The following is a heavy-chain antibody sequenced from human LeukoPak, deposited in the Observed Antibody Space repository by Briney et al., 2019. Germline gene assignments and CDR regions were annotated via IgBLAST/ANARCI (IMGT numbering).Heavy chain of an antibody. Sequence: KASETLSLTCAVYGGSFSGYYWTLIRQTSGKGLEWIGEISHTGLTGSNPSLKSRVTIFVDSSKKQFSLRMTSVTAADTGVYYCARVPDITARPCDTWGPGTLVTVSS. D-gene: IGHD1-1*01. CDR1: GGSFSGYY. V-gene: IGHV4-34*01. CDR2: ISHTGLT. CDR3: ARVPDITARPCDT. J-gene: IGHJ5*02.